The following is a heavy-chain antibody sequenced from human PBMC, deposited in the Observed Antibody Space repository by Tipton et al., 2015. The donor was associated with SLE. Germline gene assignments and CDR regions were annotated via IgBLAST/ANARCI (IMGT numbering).Heavy chain of an antibody. CDR3: ARLEVGRYCDY. D-gene: IGHD1-26*01. Sequence: WIRQPPGKGLEWMGIIYPGDSGTKYSPSFQGQVTISADKSISTAYLQWSSLKASDSAMYYCARLEVGRYCDYWGQGTRVTVSS. J-gene: IGHJ4*02. CDR2: IYPGDSGT. V-gene: IGHV5-51*01.